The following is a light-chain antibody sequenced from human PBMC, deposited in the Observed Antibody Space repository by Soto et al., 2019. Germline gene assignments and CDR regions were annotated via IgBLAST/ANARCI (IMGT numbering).Light chain of an antibody. CDR3: SSYTSTSTVV. V-gene: IGLV2-14*03. CDR2: DVS. CDR1: SSDVGGYNY. J-gene: IGLJ2*01. Sequence: QSVLTQPASVSGSPGQSITISCTGTSSDVGGYNYVSWYQHHPGKAPKLMIYDVSIRPSGVSNRFSGSKSGNTASLTISGLQAEDEADYYCSSYTSTSTVVFGGGTKLTVL.